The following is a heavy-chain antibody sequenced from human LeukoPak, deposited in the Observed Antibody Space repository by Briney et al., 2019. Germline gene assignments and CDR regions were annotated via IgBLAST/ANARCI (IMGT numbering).Heavy chain of an antibody. D-gene: IGHD1-14*01. CDR2: VSTYNGNT. V-gene: IGHV1-18*01. J-gene: IGHJ4*02. CDR3: ARLARSPDY. Sequence: ASVKVSCKASGYTFTSYGISWVRQAPGQGLEWMGWVSTYNGNTNYAHNLQGRVTMTTDTSTSTAYMELSSLRSEDTAVYYCARLARSPDYWGQGTLVTVSS. CDR1: GYTFTSYG.